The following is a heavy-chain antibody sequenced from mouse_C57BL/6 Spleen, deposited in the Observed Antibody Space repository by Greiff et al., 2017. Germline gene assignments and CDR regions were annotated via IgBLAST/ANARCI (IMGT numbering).Heavy chain of an antibody. CDR3: ARHGNWAMDY. CDR2: IDPSDSYT. Sequence: VQLQQPGAELVMPGASVKLSCKASGYTFTSYWMHWVKQRPGQGLEWIGEIDPSDSYTNYNQKFKGKSTLTVDKSSSTAYMQLSSLTSEDSAVYYCARHGNWAMDYWGQGTSVTVSS. CDR1: GYTFTSYW. D-gene: IGHD2-1*01. J-gene: IGHJ4*01. V-gene: IGHV1-69*01.